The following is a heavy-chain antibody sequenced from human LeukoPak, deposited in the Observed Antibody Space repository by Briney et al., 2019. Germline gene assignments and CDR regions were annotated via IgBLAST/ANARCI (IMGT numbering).Heavy chain of an antibody. CDR2: IYYSGST. Sequence: PSQTLSLTCTVSGGSISSGGYYWSWIRQHPGTGLEWIGYIYYSGSTYYNPSLKSRVTISVDTSKNQFSLKLSSVTAADTAVYYCARRAYSYGDFDYWGQGTLVTVSS. CDR1: GGSISSGGYY. J-gene: IGHJ4*02. D-gene: IGHD5-18*01. CDR3: ARRAYSYGDFDY. V-gene: IGHV4-31*03.